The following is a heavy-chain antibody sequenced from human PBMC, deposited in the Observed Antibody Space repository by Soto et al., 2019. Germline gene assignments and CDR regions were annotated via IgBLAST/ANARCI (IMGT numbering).Heavy chain of an antibody. CDR2: ISGYSGHT. CDR3: AREWDNKSEHSSGWYDDF. D-gene: IGHD6-19*01. CDR1: GYTFSTYI. Sequence: ASVKVSYKASGYTFSTYIKRWVRQAPGQGLEWMGWISGYSGHTYYAQKFQGRVTMTTDTSTNTVYMELRSLRSDDTAVYYCAREWDNKSEHSSGWYDDFWG. J-gene: IGHJ2*01. V-gene: IGHV1-18*01.